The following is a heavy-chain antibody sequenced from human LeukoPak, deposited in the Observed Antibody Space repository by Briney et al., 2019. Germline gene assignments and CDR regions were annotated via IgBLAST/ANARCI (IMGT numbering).Heavy chain of an antibody. D-gene: IGHD3-22*01. J-gene: IGHJ4*02. CDR1: GYTFTAYY. CDR3: ARVELTTGPRYFDS. CDR2: ISPNSDGT. Sequence: ASVKVSCKASGYTFTAYYIHWVRQAPGQGLEWMGRISPNSDGTDYAQKFQGRVTLTRDTSISTAYMELSSLTSDDTALYFCARVELTTGPRYFDSWGQGTLVTVSS. V-gene: IGHV1-2*06.